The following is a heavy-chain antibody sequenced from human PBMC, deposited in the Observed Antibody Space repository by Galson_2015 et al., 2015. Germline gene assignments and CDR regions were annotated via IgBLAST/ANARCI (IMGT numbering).Heavy chain of an antibody. CDR3: ARAYKDAFDI. J-gene: IGHJ3*02. D-gene: IGHD1-14*01. Sequence: SLRLSCAASGFTFRDYYMRWIRQAPGKGLEWVSYIISSGNTTCYTDSVRGRFTVSRDNAKNSLLLQMTSLRADDTAVYYCARAYKDAFDIWGQGTMVTVSS. V-gene: IGHV3-11*01. CDR1: GFTFRDYY. CDR2: IISSGNTT.